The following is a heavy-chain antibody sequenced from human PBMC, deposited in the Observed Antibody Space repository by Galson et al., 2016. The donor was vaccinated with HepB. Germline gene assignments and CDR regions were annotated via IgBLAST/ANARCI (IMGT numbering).Heavy chain of an antibody. J-gene: IGHJ6*02. CDR2: IWYDGSNK. D-gene: IGHD5-24*01. Sequence: SLRLSCAASGFTFSRYGMHWVRQAPGKGLEWVAVIWYDGSNKYYADSVKARFTIYRDNSKNTLYLQMNSLRAEDTAVYYCAREDRDDNYDDYGMDVWGQGTTVTVSS. V-gene: IGHV3-33*01. CDR1: GFTFSRYG. CDR3: AREDRDDNYDDYGMDV.